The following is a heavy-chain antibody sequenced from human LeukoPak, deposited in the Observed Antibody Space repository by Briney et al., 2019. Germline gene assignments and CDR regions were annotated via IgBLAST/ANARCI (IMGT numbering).Heavy chain of an antibody. V-gene: IGHV4-59*08. CDR3: ARGGGYGVY. J-gene: IGHJ4*02. Sequence: PSETLSLTCTVSGDSISGYYWSWIRQPPGRGLEWIGNIYYNGNTNYNPSLKSRVTISVDTSKNQFSLNMRSVNAADTAVYYCARGGGYGVYWGQGTLVTVSS. CDR1: GDSISGYY. CDR2: IYYNGNT. D-gene: IGHD1-26*01.